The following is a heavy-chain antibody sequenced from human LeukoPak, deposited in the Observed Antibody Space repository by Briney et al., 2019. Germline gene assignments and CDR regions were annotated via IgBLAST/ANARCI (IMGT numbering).Heavy chain of an antibody. CDR3: ARDAGSYSFNY. J-gene: IGHJ4*02. D-gene: IGHD6-13*01. CDR2: ISSSSSYI. Sequence: GGSLRLSCAASGFTFSSYSMNWVRQAPGKGLEWVSSISSSSSYIYYANSVKGRFTISRDNAKNSLYLQMNSLRAEDTAVYYCARDAGSYSFNYWGQGTLVTVSS. CDR1: GFTFSSYS. V-gene: IGHV3-21*01.